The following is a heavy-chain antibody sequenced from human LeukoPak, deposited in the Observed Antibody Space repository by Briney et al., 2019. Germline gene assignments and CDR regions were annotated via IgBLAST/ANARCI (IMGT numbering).Heavy chain of an antibody. CDR2: INPNSGGT. Sequence: ASVKVSCKASGYTFTGYYMHWVRQAPGQGLEWMGWINPNSGGTNYSQKFQGWVTMTRDTSISTAYMALSRLRSDDTAVYYCARDRGYRSGWYGRRDAAFDIWGQGTMVTVSS. CDR3: ARDRGYRSGWYGRRDAAFDI. CDR1: GYTFTGYY. J-gene: IGHJ3*02. D-gene: IGHD6-19*01. V-gene: IGHV1-2*04.